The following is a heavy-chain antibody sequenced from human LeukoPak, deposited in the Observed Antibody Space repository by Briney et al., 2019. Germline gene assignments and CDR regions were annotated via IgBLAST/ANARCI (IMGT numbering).Heavy chain of an antibody. D-gene: IGHD3-10*01. Sequence: KPSETLSLTCTVSGGSISSSSYYWGWIRQPPGKGLEWIGEINHSGSTNYNPSLKSRVTISVDTSKNQFSLKLSSVTAADTAVYYCARGSNYYGPYYFDYWGQGTLVTVSS. J-gene: IGHJ4*02. CDR2: INHSGST. V-gene: IGHV4-39*07. CDR1: GGSISSSSYY. CDR3: ARGSNYYGPYYFDY.